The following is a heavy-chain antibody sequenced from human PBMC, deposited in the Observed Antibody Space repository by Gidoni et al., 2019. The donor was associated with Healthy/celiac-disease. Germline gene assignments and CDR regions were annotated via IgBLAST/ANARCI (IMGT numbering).Heavy chain of an antibody. Sequence: QVQLVESGGGVVQPGRSLRLSCAASGFTFSSYGMHWVRQAPGKGLEWVAVISYDGSNKYYADSVKGRFTISRDNSKNTLYLQMNSLRAEDTAVYYCAKFTDGSGSYHPNYWGQGTLVTVSS. J-gene: IGHJ4*02. D-gene: IGHD3-10*01. CDR3: AKFTDGSGSYHPNY. V-gene: IGHV3-30*18. CDR1: GFTFSSYG. CDR2: ISYDGSNK.